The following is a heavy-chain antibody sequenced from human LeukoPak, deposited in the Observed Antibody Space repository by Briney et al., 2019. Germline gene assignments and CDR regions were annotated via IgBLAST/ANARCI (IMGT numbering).Heavy chain of an antibody. V-gene: IGHV4-38-2*02. D-gene: IGHD3-16*02. CDR3: AKGFSSYSCFAP. Sequence: PSETESLTCTVSHYSINDGYYWGGIRQPPGRGLEWIGNTYKDGTTHHNSSFSSRVTISVDASENQFSLTLTSVTAADTAVYYCAKGFSSYSCFAPWGPGILVTVSS. CDR1: HYSINDGYY. J-gene: IGHJ5*02. CDR2: TYKDGTT.